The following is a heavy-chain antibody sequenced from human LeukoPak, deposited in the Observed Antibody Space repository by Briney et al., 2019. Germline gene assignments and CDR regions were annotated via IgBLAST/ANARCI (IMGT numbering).Heavy chain of an antibody. V-gene: IGHV1-18*01. CDR3: ARDNLSYCGGDCYPDY. Sequence: ASVKVSCKASGYTFTSYGISWVRQAPGQGLEWMGWISAYNGNTNYAQKLQGRVTMTTDTSTSTAYMELRSLRSDDTAVYYCARDNLSYCGGDCYPDYWGQGTLVTVTS. CDR2: ISAYNGNT. D-gene: IGHD2-21*02. J-gene: IGHJ4*02. CDR1: GYTFTSYG.